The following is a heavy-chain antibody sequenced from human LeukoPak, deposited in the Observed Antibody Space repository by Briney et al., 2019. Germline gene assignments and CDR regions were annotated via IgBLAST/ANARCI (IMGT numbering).Heavy chain of an antibody. D-gene: IGHD3-3*01. J-gene: IGHJ6*02. CDR1: GDAFSHYE. Sequence: PGGSLRLSCAASGDAFSHYEMNWVRQAPGKGLEWISYISSSGSIKYYADSVKGRFTISRDNAKSSLYLQMNSLRAEDTAVYYCARPPSITNPYFGMDVWGQGTTVTVSS. V-gene: IGHV3-48*03. CDR3: ARPPSITNPYFGMDV. CDR2: ISSSGSIK.